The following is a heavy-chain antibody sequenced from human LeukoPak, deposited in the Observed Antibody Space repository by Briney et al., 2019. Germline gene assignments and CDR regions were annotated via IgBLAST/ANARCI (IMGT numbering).Heavy chain of an antibody. CDR2: INPNSGGT. CDR1: GYTFTGYY. Sequence: ASVKVSCKASGYTFTGYYMHWVRQAPGQGLEWMGWINPNSGGTNYAQKFQGWVTMTRDTSISTAYMELSRLGSDDTAVYYCAREPKHNYGMDVWGQGTTVTVSS. CDR3: AREPKHNYGMDV. J-gene: IGHJ6*02. V-gene: IGHV1-2*04.